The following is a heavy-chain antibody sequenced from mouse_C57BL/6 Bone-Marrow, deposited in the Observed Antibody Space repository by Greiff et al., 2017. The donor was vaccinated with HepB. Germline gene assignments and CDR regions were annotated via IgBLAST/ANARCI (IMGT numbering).Heavy chain of an antibody. CDR1: GYTFTSYW. J-gene: IGHJ4*01. D-gene: IGHD1-1*01. CDR3: ARGTTVVDYYAMDY. Sequence: QVQLQQPGAELVKPGASVKMSCKASGYTFTSYWITWVKQRPGQGLEWIGDIYPGSGSTNYNEKFKSKATLTVDTSSSTAYMQLSSLTSEDSAVYYCARGTTVVDYYAMDYWGQGTSVTVSS. V-gene: IGHV1-55*01. CDR2: IYPGSGST.